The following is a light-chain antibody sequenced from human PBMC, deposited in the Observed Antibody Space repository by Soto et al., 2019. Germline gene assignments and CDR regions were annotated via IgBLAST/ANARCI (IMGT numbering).Light chain of an antibody. V-gene: IGKV3-15*01. CDR2: GAY. CDR1: RSVSSY. Sequence: EIVLTQSPATLSLSPGESATLSGRATRSVSSYLAWYQQKPGQAHRLLIYGAYTRATGIQARFSGSGSGTEFTLNIKSLQSEDVAVYYCQQYNNWPRTFGQGTKVDIK. CDR3: QQYNNWPRT. J-gene: IGKJ1*01.